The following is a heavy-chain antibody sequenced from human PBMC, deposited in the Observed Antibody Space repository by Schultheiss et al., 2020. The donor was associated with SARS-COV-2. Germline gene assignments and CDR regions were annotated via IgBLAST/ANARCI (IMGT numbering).Heavy chain of an antibody. V-gene: IGHV3-23*01. CDR1: GFTFSSYA. J-gene: IGHJ6*03. Sequence: GGSLRLSCAASGFTFSSYAMSWVRQAPGEGLEWVSCIKSDGSRTSYADSVKGRFTISRDNSKNTLYLQMNSLRAEDTAVYYCARDRTESYYYYYYMDVWGKGTTVTVSS. D-gene: IGHD3/OR15-3a*01. CDR2: IKSDGSRT. CDR3: ARDRTESYYYYYYMDV.